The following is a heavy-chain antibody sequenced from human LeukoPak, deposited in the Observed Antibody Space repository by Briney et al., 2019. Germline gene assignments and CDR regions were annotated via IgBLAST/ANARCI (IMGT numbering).Heavy chain of an antibody. J-gene: IGHJ4*02. CDR2: IRYDGSNK. V-gene: IGHV3-30*02. CDR3: AKRAQRMTTVTSSDY. D-gene: IGHD4-11*01. CDR1: GFTFSSYG. Sequence: PGGSLRLSCAASGFTFSSYGMHWVRQAPGKGLEWVAFIRYDGSNKYYADSVKGRFTISRDNSKNTLYLQMNSLRAEDTAVYYCAKRAQRMTTVTSSDYWGQGTLVTVSS.